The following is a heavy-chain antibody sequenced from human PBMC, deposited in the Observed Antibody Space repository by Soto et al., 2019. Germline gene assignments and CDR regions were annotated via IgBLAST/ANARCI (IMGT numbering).Heavy chain of an antibody. CDR3: ARDGISNSFDY. D-gene: IGHD3-3*02. CDR1: GGSFSTYG. V-gene: IGHV1-69*06. Sequence: QVQLVQSGAEVKKPGSSVKVSCKASGGSFSTYGISWVRQAPGQRLEWMGRIIPIFRSAHYTQKLQGRVTITADRSTSIVYMELSSLRSEDTAVYYCARDGISNSFDYWGQGTLVTVSS. J-gene: IGHJ4*02. CDR2: IIPIFRSA.